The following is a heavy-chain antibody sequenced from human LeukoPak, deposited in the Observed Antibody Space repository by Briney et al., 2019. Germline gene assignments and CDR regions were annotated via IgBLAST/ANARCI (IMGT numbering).Heavy chain of an antibody. J-gene: IGHJ4*02. V-gene: IGHV4-39*07. CDR1: GGSISSSNYY. CDR2: INHSGST. Sequence: PSETLSLTCTVSGGSISSSNYYWGWIRQPPGKGLEWIGEINHSGSTNYNPSLKSRVTISVDTSKNQFSLKLSSVTAADTAVYYCARGRYCSGGSCYKGNFDYWGQGTLVTVSS. D-gene: IGHD2-15*01. CDR3: ARGRYCSGGSCYKGNFDY.